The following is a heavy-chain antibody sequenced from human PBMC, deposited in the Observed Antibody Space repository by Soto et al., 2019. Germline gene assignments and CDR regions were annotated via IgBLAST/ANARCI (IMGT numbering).Heavy chain of an antibody. V-gene: IGHV4-30-2*01. CDR3: ARTPDI. Sequence: SETLSLTCAVSGCSISSGGYSWSWIRQPPGKGLEWIGYIYHSGSTYYNPSLKSRVTISVDRSKNQFSLKLSSVTAADTAVYYCARTPDIWGQGTMVTVSS. CDR1: GCSISSGGYS. J-gene: IGHJ3*02. CDR2: IYHSGST.